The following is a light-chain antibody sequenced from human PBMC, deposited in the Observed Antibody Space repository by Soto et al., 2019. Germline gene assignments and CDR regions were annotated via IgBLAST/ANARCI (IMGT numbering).Light chain of an antibody. CDR1: SSNIGNNY. J-gene: IGLJ1*01. V-gene: IGLV1-51*02. CDR2: ENN. Sequence: VLTQPPSVSAAPGQKVTISCSGSSSNIGNNYVSWYQQLPGTAPKLLIYENNKRPSGIPDRFSGSKSGTSATLGITGLQTGDEADYYCGTWDSSPSAGHYVFGTGTKVTVL. CDR3: GTWDSSPSAGHYV.